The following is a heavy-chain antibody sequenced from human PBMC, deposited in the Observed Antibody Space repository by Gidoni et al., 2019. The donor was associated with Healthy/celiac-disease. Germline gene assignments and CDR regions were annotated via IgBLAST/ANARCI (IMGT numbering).Heavy chain of an antibody. V-gene: IGHV4-30-4*01. CDR1: GGSIRSGDYY. D-gene: IGHD2-15*01. CDR2: IYYSGST. J-gene: IGHJ4*02. Sequence: QVQLQESGPGLVKPSQTLSLTCTVSGGSIRSGDYYWSWIRQPPGKGLEWIGYIYYSGSTYYNPSLKSLVTISVDTSKNQFSLKLSYVTAADTAVYYCAREGRYCSGGSCYSSGEKWGQGTLITVSS. CDR3: AREGRYCSGGSCYSSGEK.